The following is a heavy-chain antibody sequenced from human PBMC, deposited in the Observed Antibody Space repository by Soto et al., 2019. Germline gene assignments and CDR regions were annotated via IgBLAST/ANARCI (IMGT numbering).Heavy chain of an antibody. CDR1: GGSISSYY. J-gene: IGHJ5*02. CDR3: ARLNDDFWSGYRYNWFDP. D-gene: IGHD3-3*01. Sequence: TLSLTCTVSGGSISSYYWSWIRQPPGKGLEWIGYIYYSGSTNYNPSLKSRVTISVDTSKNQFSLKLSSVTAADTAVYYCARLNDDFWSGYRYNWFDPWGQGTLVTVSS. V-gene: IGHV4-59*01. CDR2: IYYSGST.